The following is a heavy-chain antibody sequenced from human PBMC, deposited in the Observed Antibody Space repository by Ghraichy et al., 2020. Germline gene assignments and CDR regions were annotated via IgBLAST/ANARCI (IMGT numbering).Heavy chain of an antibody. V-gene: IGHV3-7*01. CDR1: GFTFSSYW. J-gene: IGHJ5*02. CDR2: IKQDGSEK. CDR3: ARDQGVATICWFDP. Sequence: GGSLRLSCAASGFTFSSYWMSWVRQAPGKGLEWVANIKQDGSEKYYVDSVKGRFTISRDNAKNSLYLQMNSLRAEDTAVYYCARDQGVATICWFDPWGQGTLVTVSS. D-gene: IGHD5-12*01.